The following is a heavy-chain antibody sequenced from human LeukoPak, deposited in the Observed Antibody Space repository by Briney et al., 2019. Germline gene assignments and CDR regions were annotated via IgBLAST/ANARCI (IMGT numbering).Heavy chain of an antibody. CDR2: ISSSGSSI. Sequence: GGSLRLSCAASGVTFSDYYMSWIRQAPGKGLEWVSYISSSGSSIYYVDSVRGRFTISRDNAKNSLYLQMNSLRAEDTAVYYCARESVAGTLWYFDLWGRGTLVTVSS. V-gene: IGHV3-11*01. D-gene: IGHD6-19*01. J-gene: IGHJ2*01. CDR1: GVTFSDYY. CDR3: ARESVAGTLWYFDL.